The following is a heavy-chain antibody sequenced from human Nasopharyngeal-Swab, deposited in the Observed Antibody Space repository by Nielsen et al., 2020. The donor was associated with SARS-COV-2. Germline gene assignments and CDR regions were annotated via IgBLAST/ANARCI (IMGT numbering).Heavy chain of an antibody. CDR3: ARAIRYQLLSEF. D-gene: IGHD2-2*01. CDR2: IYYSGST. J-gene: IGHJ4*02. Sequence: SETLSLTCTVSGGSISSGGYYWSWIRQHPGKGLEWIGYIYYSGSTYYNPSLKSRVTISVDTSKNQFSLKLSSVTAADTAVYYCARAIRYQLLSEFWGQGTLVTVSS. V-gene: IGHV4-31*03. CDR1: GGSISSGGYY.